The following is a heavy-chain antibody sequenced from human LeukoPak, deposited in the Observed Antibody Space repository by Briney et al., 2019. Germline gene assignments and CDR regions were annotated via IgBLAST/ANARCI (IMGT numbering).Heavy chain of an antibody. CDR3: AKARGAFDI. V-gene: IGHV3-11*04. CDR2: ISRSGSTK. CDR1: GFTFSDYN. Sequence: GGSLRLSCAASGFTFSDYNMRWIRQAPGKGLEWVSSISRSGSTKYYADSVKGRFTISRDNAKNSLYLQMNSLRAEDTAVYYCAKARGAFDIWGQGTMVTVSS. D-gene: IGHD5-12*01. J-gene: IGHJ3*02.